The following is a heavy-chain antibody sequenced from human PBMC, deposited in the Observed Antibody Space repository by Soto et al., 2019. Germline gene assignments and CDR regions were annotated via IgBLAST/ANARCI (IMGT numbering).Heavy chain of an antibody. Sequence: SETLSLTCVVSSYVIESGHYWGWVRQPPGKGLGWVGSIYDSGTTYYNPSLRSRVTISADTSKNQFSLSLTSVTAADTAVYYCARSPQYYTPGSSRFDYWGPGTMVTVSS. CDR2: IYDSGTT. V-gene: IGHV4-38-2*01. CDR1: SYVIESGHY. J-gene: IGHJ4*03. D-gene: IGHD3-3*01. CDR3: ARSPQYYTPGSSRFDY.